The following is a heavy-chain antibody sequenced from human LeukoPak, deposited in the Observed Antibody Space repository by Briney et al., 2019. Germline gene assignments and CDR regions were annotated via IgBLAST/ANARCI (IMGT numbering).Heavy chain of an antibody. Sequence: GESLKISCKGSGYSFTSYWIGWVRQMPGKGLEWMGIIYPDDFDTRYSPSFQGQVTISADKSISTAYLLWNSLKASDTAIYYCGRGGHCTGGPCHSYFQDWGQGTLVTVSS. CDR1: GYSFTSYW. J-gene: IGHJ1*01. D-gene: IGHD2-8*02. CDR2: IYPDDFDT. V-gene: IGHV5-51*01. CDR3: GRGGHCTGGPCHSYFQD.